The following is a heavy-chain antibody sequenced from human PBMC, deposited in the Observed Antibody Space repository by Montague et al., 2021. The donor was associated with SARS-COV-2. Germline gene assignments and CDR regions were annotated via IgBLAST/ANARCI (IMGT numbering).Heavy chain of an antibody. Sequence: SLSLSCAASGSTFSSYSMNWVRQAPGKGLEWVSSISSSSSYIYYADSVKGRFTISRDNAKNSLYLQMNSLRAEDTAVYYCAREVGSSSWYYYYGMDVWGQGTTVTVSS. CDR2: ISSSSSYI. D-gene: IGHD6-13*01. V-gene: IGHV3-21*01. J-gene: IGHJ6*02. CDR3: AREVGSSSWYYYYGMDV. CDR1: GSTFSSYS.